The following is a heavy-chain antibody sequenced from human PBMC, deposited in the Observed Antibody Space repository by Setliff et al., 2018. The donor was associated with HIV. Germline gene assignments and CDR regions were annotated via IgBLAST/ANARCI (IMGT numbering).Heavy chain of an antibody. Sequence: ASVKVSCKISGYTLTELSIHWVRQAPGKGPEWMANFDPEDGETFYAQKFQGRLTVTEDTSTDTAYMELSSLRSDDTAMYYCAREGLGHSNARGAFDFWGQGTMVT. CDR2: FDPEDGET. J-gene: IGHJ3*01. CDR3: AREGLGHSNARGAFDF. D-gene: IGHD4-4*01. CDR1: GYTLTELS. V-gene: IGHV1-24*01.